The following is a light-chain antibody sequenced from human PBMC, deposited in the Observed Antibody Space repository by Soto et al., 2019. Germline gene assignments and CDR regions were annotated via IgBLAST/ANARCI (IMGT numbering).Light chain of an antibody. CDR1: QSIRQY. J-gene: IGKJ3*01. CDR2: AAS. Sequence: HMTQYKSSLSASLGYIVTMTCRSSQSIRQYLGWYQQKPGKAPKLLIYAASNLQTGVPSRFSGSGSGTDFTFTISSLQPQDIATYYCQQYDNLPRTFGDGTKVDIK. CDR3: QQYDNLPRT. V-gene: IGKV1-33*01.